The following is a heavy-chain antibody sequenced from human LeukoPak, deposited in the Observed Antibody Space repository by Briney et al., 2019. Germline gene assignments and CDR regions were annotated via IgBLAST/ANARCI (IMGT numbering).Heavy chain of an antibody. CDR2: IKQDGSEK. CDR3: ARGRSSSLDY. Sequence: QLGGSLRLSCAASGFTFSNYWMSWVRQAPGKGLEWVAKIKQDGSEKYYVDSVKGRFAISRDNAKNSLYLQMDSPRAEDTAVYYCARGRSSSLDYWGQGTLVTVSS. J-gene: IGHJ4*02. V-gene: IGHV3-7*04. CDR1: GFTFSNYW. D-gene: IGHD2-2*01.